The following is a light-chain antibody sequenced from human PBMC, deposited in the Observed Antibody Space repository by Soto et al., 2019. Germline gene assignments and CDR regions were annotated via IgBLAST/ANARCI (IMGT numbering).Light chain of an antibody. CDR3: AAWDDSLNGHVV. J-gene: IGLJ2*01. Sequence: QTVVTQPPSASVTPGQRVTISCSGSSSNIGSNTVNWYQQLPGTAPKLLIYSNNQRPSGVPDRFSGSKSGTSASLAISGLQSEDEADYYCAAWDDSLNGHVVFGGGTKVTV. CDR2: SNN. V-gene: IGLV1-44*01. CDR1: SSNIGSNT.